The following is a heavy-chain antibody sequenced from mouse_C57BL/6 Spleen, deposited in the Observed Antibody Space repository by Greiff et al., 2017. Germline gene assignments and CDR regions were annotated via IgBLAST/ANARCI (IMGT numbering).Heavy chain of an antibody. CDR1: GYAFSSSW. J-gene: IGHJ2*01. Sequence: QVQLQQSGPELVKPGASVKISCKASGYAFSSSWMNWVKQRPGKGLEWIGRSYPGDGDTNYNGKFKGKATLTADKSSSTAYMQLSSLTSEDSAVYFCARSTMEADYWGQGTTLTVSS. CDR3: ARSTMEADY. D-gene: IGHD2-1*01. CDR2: SYPGDGDT. V-gene: IGHV1-82*01.